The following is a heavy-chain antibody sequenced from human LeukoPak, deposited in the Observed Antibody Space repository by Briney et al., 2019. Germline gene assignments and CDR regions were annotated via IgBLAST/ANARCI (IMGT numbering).Heavy chain of an antibody. CDR1: GGSISSYY. V-gene: IGHV4-59*08. CDR3: ARAVTGTSLVDF. J-gene: IGHJ4*02. CDR2: ISYTGST. D-gene: IGHD6-19*01. Sequence: PSETLSLTCTVSGGSISSYYWSWIRQPPGKGLEWIGYISYTGSTSYNPSLRSRVTISLNTPENQFSLRLTSVTAADTAVYYCARAVTGTSLVDFWGQGTLVAVSS.